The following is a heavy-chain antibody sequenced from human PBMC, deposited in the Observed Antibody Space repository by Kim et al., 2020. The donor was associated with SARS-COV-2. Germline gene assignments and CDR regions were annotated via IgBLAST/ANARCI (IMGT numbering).Heavy chain of an antibody. Sequence: GGSLRLSCAASGFSMSGNAMRWVRQAPGKGLEWVAAIGGSGDRTDYADSVEGRFSISRDKLKNMLYLQMNSLRAEDTAVYYCAKDIWRWAFDFWVHGTLV. V-gene: IGHV3-23*01. CDR1: GFSMSGNA. D-gene: IGHD1-26*01. CDR2: IGGSGDRT. CDR3: AKDIWRWAFDF. J-gene: IGHJ4*01.